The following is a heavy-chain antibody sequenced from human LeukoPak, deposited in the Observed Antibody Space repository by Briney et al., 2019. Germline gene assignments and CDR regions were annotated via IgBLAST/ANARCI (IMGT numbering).Heavy chain of an antibody. D-gene: IGHD6-19*01. CDR2: INHSGST. CDR1: GGSFSGYY. V-gene: IGHV4-34*01. J-gene: IGHJ6*02. Sequence: SETLSLTCAVYGGSFSGYYWSWIRQPPGKGLDWIGEINHSGSTNYNPSLKSRVTISVDTSKNQFSLKLSSVTAADTAVYYCARGCYSSGWYPLYYYYGMDVWGQGTTVTVSS. CDR3: ARGCYSSGWYPLYYYYGMDV.